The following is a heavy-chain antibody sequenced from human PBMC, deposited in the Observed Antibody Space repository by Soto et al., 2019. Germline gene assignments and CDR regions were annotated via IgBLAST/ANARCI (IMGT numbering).Heavy chain of an antibody. CDR3: AREMVRGVGSDY. CDR2: ISTYNGNT. J-gene: IGHJ4*02. D-gene: IGHD3-10*01. V-gene: IGHV1-18*01. CDR1: GYTFTSYG. Sequence: QVQLVQSGAEVKKPGASVKVSCKASGYTFTSYGISWVRQAPGQGLEWMGWISTYNGNTKYAQKLQGRVTMTTDTSTSAGYMELRSRRSDDTAVFYCAREMVRGVGSDYWGQGTLVTVSS.